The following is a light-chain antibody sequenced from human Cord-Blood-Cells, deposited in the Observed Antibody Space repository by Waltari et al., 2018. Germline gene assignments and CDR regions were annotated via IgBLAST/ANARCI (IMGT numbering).Light chain of an antibody. Sequence: QSALTQPRSVSGSPGQSVTISCTGTSSDVGGYNYVSWYQQHPGKAPKLMIYDVSKRHSVVRDSFWVSEGGNRASLPSSGLQAEEEGDYYWCAYAGRYTWVFGGGTKLTVL. V-gene: IGLV2-11*01. CDR2: DVS. J-gene: IGLJ3*02. CDR3: CAYAGRYTWV. CDR1: SSDVGGYNY.